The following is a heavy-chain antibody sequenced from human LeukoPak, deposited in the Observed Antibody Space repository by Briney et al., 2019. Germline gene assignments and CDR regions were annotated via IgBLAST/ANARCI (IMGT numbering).Heavy chain of an antibody. D-gene: IGHD6-25*01. CDR3: ARSLAARRGMFTFGP. Sequence: PSETLSLTCTVSGGSISSYYWSWIRQPPGKGLEWIGYIYYSGSTNYNPSLKSRVTISVDTSKNQFSLKLSSVTAADTPVYYCARSLAARRGMFTFGPWGQGTLVTVSS. V-gene: IGHV4-59*01. J-gene: IGHJ5*02. CDR1: GGSISSYY. CDR2: IYYSGST.